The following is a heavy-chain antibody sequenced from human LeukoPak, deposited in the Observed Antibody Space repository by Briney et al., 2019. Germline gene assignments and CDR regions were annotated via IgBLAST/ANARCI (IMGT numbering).Heavy chain of an antibody. CDR1: GGSISSGSYY. CDR3: ARDKTFEVVNFFDY. J-gene: IGHJ4*02. Sequence: SETLSLTCTVSGGSISSGSYYWGWIRHPPGKGLEWIGSINYSGSTYYNPSLKSRITIPLDTSQNQFSLKLYSVTAADTAVYYCARDKTFEVVNFFDYWGQGTLVTVSS. CDR2: INYSGST. D-gene: IGHD3-3*01. V-gene: IGHV4-39*07.